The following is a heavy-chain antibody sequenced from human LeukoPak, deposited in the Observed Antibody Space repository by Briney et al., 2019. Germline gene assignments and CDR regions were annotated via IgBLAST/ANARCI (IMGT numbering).Heavy chain of an antibody. CDR1: GGSFSDYY. D-gene: IGHD4-17*01. V-gene: IGHV4-34*01. Sequence: LETLSLTCAVYGGSFSDYYWTWIRQPPGKGLEWIGEIYHSGSTNYNPSLKSRVTISVDTSKNQFSLKLYSVTAADTAVYYCARGGDYGAYVFHYWGQGTLVTVSS. CDR2: IYHSGST. J-gene: IGHJ4*02. CDR3: ARGGDYGAYVFHY.